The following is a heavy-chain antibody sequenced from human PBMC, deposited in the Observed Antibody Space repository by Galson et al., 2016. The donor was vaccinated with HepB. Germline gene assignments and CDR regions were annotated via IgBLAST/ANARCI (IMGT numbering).Heavy chain of an antibody. CDR3: VRDFRSSGTFAC. J-gene: IGHJ4*02. Sequence: SLRLSCAASGFTFNTYSMNWVRQSPGKGLEWASYIDTSRNSIVYADSVKGRFTISRDNAKSSLYLQMNSLRAEDTALYYCVRDFRSSGTFACWGQGILVTVSS. V-gene: IGHV3-48*01. CDR1: GFTFNTYS. CDR2: IDTSRNSI. D-gene: IGHD3-22*01.